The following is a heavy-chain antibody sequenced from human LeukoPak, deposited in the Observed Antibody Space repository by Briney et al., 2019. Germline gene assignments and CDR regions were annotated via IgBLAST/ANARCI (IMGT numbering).Heavy chain of an antibody. V-gene: IGHV1-2*02. CDR2: INPNSGGT. CDR3: ASGIVVVPAAIAGYYFDY. D-gene: IGHD2-2*01. Sequence: GASVKVSCETSGDTFTGYYMCWVRQAPGQGLWWMGWINPNSGGTNYAQKFQRRVTMTRDTYISTAYMELSRLRSDDTAVYYCASGIVVVPAAIAGYYFDYWGQGTLVTVSS. CDR1: GDTFTGYY. J-gene: IGHJ4*02.